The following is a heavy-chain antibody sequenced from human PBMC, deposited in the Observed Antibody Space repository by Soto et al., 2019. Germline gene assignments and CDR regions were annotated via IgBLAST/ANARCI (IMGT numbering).Heavy chain of an antibody. CDR3: TTAPFSFITLPGKSFLIGMDV. V-gene: IGHV3-15*01. D-gene: IGHD3-10*01. J-gene: IGHJ6*02. CDR1: GFTLTKAS. Sequence: PGGSLRLSCVASGFTLTKASMSWVRQAPGKGLEWVGHIKSNADGGATDYAAPVKGRFTVSRDDSRNTLYLQLNSLKTEDTAVYYCTTAPFSFITLPGKSFLIGMDVWGQGPRSPSP. CDR2: IKSNADGGAT.